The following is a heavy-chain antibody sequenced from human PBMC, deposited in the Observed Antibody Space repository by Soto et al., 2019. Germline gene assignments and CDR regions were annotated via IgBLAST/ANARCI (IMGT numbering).Heavy chain of an antibody. CDR1: GYSFTSYW. D-gene: IGHD2-2*01. V-gene: IGHV5-51*01. CDR2: IYPGDSDT. J-gene: IGHJ4*02. Sequence: GESLKISCKGSGYSFTSYWIGWVRQMPGKGLEWMGIIYPGDSDTRYSPSFQGQVTISADKSISTAYLQWSSLKASDTAMYYCARQAYCSSTSCYQELDYWGQGTLVTVSS. CDR3: ARQAYCSSTSCYQELDY.